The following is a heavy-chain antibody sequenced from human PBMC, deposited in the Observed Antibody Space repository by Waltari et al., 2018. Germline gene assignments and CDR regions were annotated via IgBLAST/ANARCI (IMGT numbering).Heavy chain of an antibody. V-gene: IGHV4-34*01. D-gene: IGHD1-1*01. J-gene: IGHJ5*02. CDR3: ARGSRPDCDGAKGVRFDV. Sequence: QVQLQQWGAGVLKPSETLSPSCGVHGGPFTGYSWTWVGRSPGEGLDWMEQINHGGSPKDNPSLRSRFAILEDMSQNPFSRRWTSVTAADTAVYYCARGSRPDCDGAKGVRFDVWGQGTLVTVSS. CDR2: INHGGSP. CDR1: GGPFTGYS.